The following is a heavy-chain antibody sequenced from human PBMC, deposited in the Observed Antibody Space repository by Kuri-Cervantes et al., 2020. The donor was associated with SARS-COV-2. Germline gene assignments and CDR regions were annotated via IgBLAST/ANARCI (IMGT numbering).Heavy chain of an antibody. D-gene: IGHD5-18*01. Sequence: SVKDSCKASGGSLTDYSISWVRQAPGQGLEWRGGSIPIFGTANYAQKFQGRVTITADESTSTAYMELSSLRSEDTAVYYCARAVDTAMVPAFDYWGQGTLVTVSS. CDR2: SIPIFGTA. J-gene: IGHJ4*02. V-gene: IGHV1-69*13. CDR1: GGSLTDYS. CDR3: ARAVDTAMVPAFDY.